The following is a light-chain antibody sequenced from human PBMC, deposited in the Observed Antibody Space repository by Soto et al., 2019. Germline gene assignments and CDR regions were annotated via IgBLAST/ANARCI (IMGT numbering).Light chain of an antibody. Sequence: DIQMTQSPSPLSASVGDRVTITCRASQSISSSLAWYQQKPGKAPNLLIYKASSLESGVPSRFSGSGSETEFTLTISSLQPYDFATYYCQQYSICSYSVGQGTNMEIK. CDR2: KAS. V-gene: IGKV1-5*03. J-gene: IGKJ2*01. CDR1: QSISSS. CDR3: QQYSICSYS.